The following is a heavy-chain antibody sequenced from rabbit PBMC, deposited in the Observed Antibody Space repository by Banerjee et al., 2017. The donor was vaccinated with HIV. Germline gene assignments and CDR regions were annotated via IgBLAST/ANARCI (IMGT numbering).Heavy chain of an antibody. CDR3: ARDVGWGYGLNL. CDR1: GFSFSGSYW. D-gene: IGHD4-1*01. J-gene: IGHJ4*01. V-gene: IGHV1S45*01. Sequence: QEQLEESGGGLVKPGASLTLTSTASGFSFSGSYWICWVRQAPGKGLEWIACIYAGSSGSTYYATWAKGRFTISKTSSTTVTLQMTSLTVADTATYFCARDVGWGYGLNLWGPGTLVTVS. CDR2: IYAGSSGST.